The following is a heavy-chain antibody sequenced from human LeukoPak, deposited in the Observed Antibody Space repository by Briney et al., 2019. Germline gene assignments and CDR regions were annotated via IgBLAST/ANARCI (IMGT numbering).Heavy chain of an antibody. CDR3: ARQGSGRAFDI. Sequence: SETLSLTCTVSGGSISSYYWNWIRQPPRKGLEWIAYMFYNVSTNYSPSLKSRVTISVDTSKNQFTLKLISVTAADTAVYFCARQGSGRAFDIWGQGTMVTVSS. CDR2: MFYNVST. CDR1: GGSISSYY. J-gene: IGHJ3*02. V-gene: IGHV4-59*08.